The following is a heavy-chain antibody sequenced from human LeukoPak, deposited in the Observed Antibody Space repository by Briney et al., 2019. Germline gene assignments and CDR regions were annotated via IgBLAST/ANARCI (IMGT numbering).Heavy chain of an antibody. Sequence: GGSLRRSCAGSGFTFRSYAMNWVRQAPGKGLEWVSSISSSSSYIYYADSVKGRFTISRDNAKNSLYLQMNSLRAEDTAVYYCARDWAIRGMDVWGQGTTVTVSS. CDR3: ARDWAIRGMDV. D-gene: IGHD2-2*01. CDR1: GFTFRSYA. CDR2: ISSSSSYI. J-gene: IGHJ6*02. V-gene: IGHV3-21*01.